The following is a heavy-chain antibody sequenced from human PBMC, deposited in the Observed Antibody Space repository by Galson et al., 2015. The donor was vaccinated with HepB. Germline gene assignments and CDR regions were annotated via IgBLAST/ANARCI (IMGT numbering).Heavy chain of an antibody. CDR3: AKDTGGLFDWLLPAYYYYYGMDV. CDR2: ISGSGGST. V-gene: IGHV3-23*01. Sequence: SLRLSCAASGFTFSSYAMSWVRQAPGKGLEWVSAISGSGGSTYYADSVKGRFTISRDNSKNTLYLQMDSLRAEDTAVYYCAKDTGGLFDWLLPAYYYYYGMDVWGQGTTVTVSS. CDR1: GFTFSSYA. D-gene: IGHD3-9*01. J-gene: IGHJ6*02.